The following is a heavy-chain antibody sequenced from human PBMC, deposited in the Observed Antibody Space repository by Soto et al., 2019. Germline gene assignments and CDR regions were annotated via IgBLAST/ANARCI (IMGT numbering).Heavy chain of an antibody. CDR2: ISYDGSGN. Sequence: QVQLVESGGGVVQPGTSLRLSCAASGFTFSTYPMHWVRQAPGKGLEWVAVISYDGSGNYYADSVRGRFTLSGDNSTTTLYMQLNSMRPEDTVVYQRASEMVAPENYHYGMDVWGDGTTVTVSS. CDR3: ASEMVAPENYHYGMDV. J-gene: IGHJ6*04. D-gene: IGHD2-15*01. CDR1: GFTFSTYP. V-gene: IGHV3-30-3*01.